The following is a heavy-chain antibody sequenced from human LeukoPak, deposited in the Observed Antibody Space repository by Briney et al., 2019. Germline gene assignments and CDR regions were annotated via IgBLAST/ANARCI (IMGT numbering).Heavy chain of an antibody. CDR2: LEPRGNER. CDR1: GFTIGSHF. D-gene: IGHD6-25*01. Sequence: PGGSLRLSCAVSGFTIGSHFMGWVRHLPGKGLQCVAILEPRGNERNYVDSVKGRFTISRDNAQNSLSLQMNSLIGEDTAVYYCARLGASSSGKYYFDCWGQGTVVTVSS. J-gene: IGHJ4*02. V-gene: IGHV3-7*01. CDR3: ARLGASSSGKYYFDC.